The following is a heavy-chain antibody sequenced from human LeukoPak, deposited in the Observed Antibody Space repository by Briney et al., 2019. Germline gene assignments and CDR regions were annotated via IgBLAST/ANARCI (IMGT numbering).Heavy chain of an antibody. CDR1: GFTFSSYW. V-gene: IGHV3-7*01. D-gene: IGHD3-16*01. CDR2: IKQDGREK. CDR3: AREIRGEEPPI. J-gene: IGHJ3*02. Sequence: PGGSLRLSCAASGFTFSSYWISWVRQAPGKGLEWVANIKQDGREKYYVDSVKGRFTISRDNAKNSLYLEMNSLRAEDTAVNYCAREIRGEEPPIGGKGKMVTVSS.